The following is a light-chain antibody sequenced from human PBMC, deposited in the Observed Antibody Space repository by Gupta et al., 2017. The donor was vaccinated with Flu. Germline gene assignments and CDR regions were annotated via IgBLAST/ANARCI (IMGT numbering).Light chain of an antibody. CDR2: GAS. CDR1: QSVSSSF. V-gene: IGKV3-20*01. Sequence: EIVLTQSPGTLSMSPGERATLPCRASQSVSSSFLAWYQHKPGQAPRLLIYGASSRATGIPDRFSGSGSGTDFTLTISRLEPEDFAVYYCQQYGSSPYTFGQGTKLEIK. CDR3: QQYGSSPYT. J-gene: IGKJ2*01.